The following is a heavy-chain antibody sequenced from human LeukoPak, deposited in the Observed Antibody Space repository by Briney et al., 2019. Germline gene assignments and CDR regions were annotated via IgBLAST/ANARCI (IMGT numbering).Heavy chain of an antibody. V-gene: IGHV3-30*01. Sequence: PGGSLTLSCAASGFTFSSYAMHWVRQAPGKGLEWVAVIPYDGSNKYYADPVKGRFTISRDNSKNTQYLQMNSLGAEDTAVNYCARPLSRYSSDWFFDYRGQGTLVTVSS. CDR3: ARPLSRYSSDWFFDY. CDR1: GFTFSSYA. CDR2: IPYDGSNK. D-gene: IGHD6-13*01. J-gene: IGHJ4*02.